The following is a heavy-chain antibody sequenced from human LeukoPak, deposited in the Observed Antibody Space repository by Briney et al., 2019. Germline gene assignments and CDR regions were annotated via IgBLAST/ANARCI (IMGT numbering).Heavy chain of an antibody. CDR2: IYSGGST. CDR1: GFTFSNYA. Sequence: GGSLRLSCAASGFTFSNYAMSWVRQAPGKGLEWVSVIYSGGSTYYADSVKGRFTISRDNSKNTLYLQMNSLRAEDTAVYYCARDRAPPGVGLWYYYGMDVWGQGTTVTVSS. CDR3: ARDRAPPGVGLWYYYGMDV. D-gene: IGHD2-21*01. V-gene: IGHV3-53*01. J-gene: IGHJ6*02.